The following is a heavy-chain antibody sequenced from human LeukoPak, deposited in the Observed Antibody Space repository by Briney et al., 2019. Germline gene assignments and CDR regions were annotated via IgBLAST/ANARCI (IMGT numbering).Heavy chain of an antibody. CDR3: ASLDYFDSSDYGDY. CDR1: GFSFSSYA. CDR2: NSGSGGST. J-gene: IGHJ4*02. D-gene: IGHD3-22*01. Sequence: GGSLRLSCAASGFSFSSYAMSWVRQAPGKGLEWVSGNSGSGGSTYYADSVKGRFTISRDNSKNTLYLQMNSLRAEDTALYYCASLDYFDSSDYGDYWGQGTLVTVSS. V-gene: IGHV3-23*01.